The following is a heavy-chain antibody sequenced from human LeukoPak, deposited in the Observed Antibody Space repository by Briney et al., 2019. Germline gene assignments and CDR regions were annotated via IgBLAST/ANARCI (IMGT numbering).Heavy chain of an antibody. V-gene: IGHV3-21*01. D-gene: IGHD3-22*01. Sequence: GSLRLSCAASGFTHSNYWMNWVRQAPGKGLEWVSSISSSSSYIYYADSVKGRFTISRDNAKNSLYLQMNSLRAEDTAVYYCARDYYDSSGYVEDWGQGTLVTVSS. CDR1: GFTHSNYW. CDR3: ARDYYDSSGYVED. J-gene: IGHJ4*02. CDR2: ISSSSSYI.